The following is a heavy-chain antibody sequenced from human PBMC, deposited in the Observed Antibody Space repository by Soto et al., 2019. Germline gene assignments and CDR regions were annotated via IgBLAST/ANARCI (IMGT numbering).Heavy chain of an antibody. D-gene: IGHD1-1*01. CDR3: TTTTVGNTTGVDY. Sequence: GGSLRLSCAASGFTFSNAWMSWVRQAPGKGLEWVGRIKSKTDGGTTDYAAPVKGRFTISRDDSKNTLYLQKNSLKTEDTAVYYCTTTTVGNTTGVDYWGQGTLVTVSS. V-gene: IGHV3-15*01. CDR2: IKSKTDGGTT. J-gene: IGHJ4*02. CDR1: GFTFSNAW.